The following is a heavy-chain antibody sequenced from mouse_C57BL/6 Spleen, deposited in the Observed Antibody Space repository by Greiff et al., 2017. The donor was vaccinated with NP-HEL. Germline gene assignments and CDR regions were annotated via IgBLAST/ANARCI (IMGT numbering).Heavy chain of an antibody. V-gene: IGHV1-22*01. J-gene: IGHJ1*03. D-gene: IGHD4-1*01. Sequence: VQLQQSGPELVKPGASVKMSCKASGYTFTDYNMHWVKQSHGKSLEWIGYINPNNGGTSYNQKFKGKATLTVNKSSSTAYMELRSLTSEDSAVYYCARGTGTTGDWYFDVWGTGTTVTVSS. CDR2: INPNNGGT. CDR1: GYTFTDYN. CDR3: ARGTGTTGDWYFDV.